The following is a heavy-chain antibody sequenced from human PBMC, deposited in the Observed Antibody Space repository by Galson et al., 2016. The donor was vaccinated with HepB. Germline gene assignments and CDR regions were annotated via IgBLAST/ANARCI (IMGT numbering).Heavy chain of an antibody. CDR2: ISGNSRSI. CDR3: ARDISGHGTKGLDHDY. J-gene: IGHJ4*02. CDR1: SSSFSGHL. D-gene: IGHD2-2*01. Sequence: SLRLSCAASSSSFSGHLMNWVRQAPGKGLEWVSSISGNSRSIYYAESVKGRFTISRDNAEKLLFLQMNRLKAEDTAVYYCARDISGHGTKGLDHDYWGQGTLVTVSS. V-gene: IGHV3-21*01.